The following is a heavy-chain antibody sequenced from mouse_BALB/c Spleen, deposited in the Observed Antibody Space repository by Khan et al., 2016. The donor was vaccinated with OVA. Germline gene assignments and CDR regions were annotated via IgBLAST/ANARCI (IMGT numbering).Heavy chain of an antibody. CDR3: ASHYYGPFAY. CDR2: IDPANGNT. Sequence: VQLKESGAELVKPGASVKLSCTASDFNIKDTYMHWVKQRPEQGLEWIGRIDPANGNTKYDPKFQGKATITADTSSNTAYLQLSSPTSEDTAVYYCASHYYGPFAYWGQGTLVTVSA. CDR1: DFNIKDTY. J-gene: IGHJ3*01. V-gene: IGHV14-3*02. D-gene: IGHD1-2*01.